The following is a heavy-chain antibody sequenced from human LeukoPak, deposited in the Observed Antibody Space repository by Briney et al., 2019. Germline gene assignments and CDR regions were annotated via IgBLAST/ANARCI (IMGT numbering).Heavy chain of an antibody. Sequence: ASVKVSCKASGYTFTNYYMHWVRQAPGQGLEWMAIINPSGGSASYLQKFQGRVTVTRDTSTSIVYMELSSLRSEDTPVYYCARGLHFGYSSGWYSDAFDIWGQGTMVTVSS. D-gene: IGHD6-19*01. V-gene: IGHV1-46*01. CDR2: INPSGGSA. CDR3: ARGLHFGYSSGWYSDAFDI. CDR1: GYTFTNYY. J-gene: IGHJ3*02.